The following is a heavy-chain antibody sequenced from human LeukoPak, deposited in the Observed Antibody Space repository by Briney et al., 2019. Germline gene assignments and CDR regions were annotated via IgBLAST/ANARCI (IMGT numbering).Heavy chain of an antibody. D-gene: IGHD3-22*01. CDR3: ARAYYYDSSGYYYYFQH. J-gene: IGHJ1*01. V-gene: IGHV4-4*07. CDR2: IYTSGST. CDR1: GGSISSYY. Sequence: SETLSLTCTVSGGSISSYYWSWIRQPAGKGLEWIGRIYTSGSTNYNPSLKSRVTMSVDTSKNQFSLKLSSVTAADTAVYYCARAYYYDSSGYYYYFQHWGQGTLVTVSS.